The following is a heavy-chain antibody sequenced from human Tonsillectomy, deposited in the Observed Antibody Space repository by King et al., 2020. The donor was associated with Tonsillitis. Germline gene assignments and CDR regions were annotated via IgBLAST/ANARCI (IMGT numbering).Heavy chain of an antibody. V-gene: IGHV3-49*04. J-gene: IGHJ4*02. Sequence: VQLVESGGDLVQPGRSLRLSCTASGFKFGDYAMNWVRQAPGKGLEGVGFIRGNRYGGTTEYAASVSGRFIISRDDSKSVAYLQMSSLKTEDTAVYYGTRDPYDVLTGYFRFDFWGQGTLAT. CDR1: GFKFGDYA. D-gene: IGHD3-9*01. CDR3: TRDPYDVLTGYFRFDF. CDR2: IRGNRYGGTT.